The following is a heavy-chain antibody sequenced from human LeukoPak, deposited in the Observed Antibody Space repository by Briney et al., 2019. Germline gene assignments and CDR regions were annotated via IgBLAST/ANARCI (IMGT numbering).Heavy chain of an antibody. Sequence: GGSLRLSCAASGFTFSSYAMSWVRQAPGKGLEWVSAISGSGGTTYYADSVEGRFTISRDNSKNTLFLQINSLRAEDTAIYYCARDFLSVTGPPDYWGQGALVTVSS. V-gene: IGHV3-23*01. J-gene: IGHJ4*02. CDR2: ISGSGGTT. D-gene: IGHD4-4*01. CDR3: ARDFLSVTGPPDY. CDR1: GFTFSSYA.